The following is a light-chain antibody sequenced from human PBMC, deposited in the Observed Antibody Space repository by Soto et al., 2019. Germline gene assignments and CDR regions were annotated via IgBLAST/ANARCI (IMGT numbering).Light chain of an antibody. CDR3: QQYGSYPIT. V-gene: IGKV3-20*01. CDR2: GAS. J-gene: IGKJ4*01. Sequence: EIVLTQSPGTLSLSPGDSATLSCRASQSVSSTFLAWYQHKPGRPPRLLIHGASSRATGIPDRFTGSGSGTDFTLTISRLEPEDFAVYYCQQYGSYPITFGGGTKVDIK. CDR1: QSVSSTF.